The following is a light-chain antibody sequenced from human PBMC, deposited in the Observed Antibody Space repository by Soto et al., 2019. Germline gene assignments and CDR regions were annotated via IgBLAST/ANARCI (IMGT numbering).Light chain of an antibody. V-gene: IGLV1-44*01. Sequence: QAVVTQPPSASGTPGQRVTISCSGSSSNIGGNTVDWYQQLPGTAPKLLIYSNIQRPSGVPDRFSGSKSGTSASLAISGLQFEDEADYYCAAWDDSLNGWVFGGGTKLTVL. J-gene: IGLJ3*02. CDR1: SSNIGGNT. CDR3: AAWDDSLNGWV. CDR2: SNI.